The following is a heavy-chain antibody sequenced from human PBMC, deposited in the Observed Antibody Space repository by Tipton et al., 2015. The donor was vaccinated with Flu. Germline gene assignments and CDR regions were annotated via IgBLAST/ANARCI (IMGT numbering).Heavy chain of an antibody. V-gene: IGHV4-30-4*01. D-gene: IGHD2-15*01. CDR3: ATKEVSYCSGGSCYSYYFDY. Sequence: TLSLTCTVSGGSISSGDYYWSWIRQPPGKGLEWIGYIYYSGSTYYNPSLKSRVTISVDTSKNQFSLKLGSVTAADTAVYYCATKEVSYCSGGSCYSYYFDYWGQGTLVTVSS. CDR1: GGSISSGDYY. CDR2: IYYSGST. J-gene: IGHJ4*02.